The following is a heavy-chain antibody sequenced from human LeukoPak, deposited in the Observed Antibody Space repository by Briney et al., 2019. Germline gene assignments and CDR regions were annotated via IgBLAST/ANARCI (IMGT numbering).Heavy chain of an antibody. D-gene: IGHD3-22*01. J-gene: IGHJ3*02. CDR2: IYSGGST. CDR1: GFTVSSSY. V-gene: IGHV3-66*01. CDR3: ARDGQYPGYDSSCHGAIDI. Sequence: GGSLRLSCAASGFTVSSSYMSWVRQAPGKALEWVSVIYSGGSTYYADSVKGRFTISRDNSKNTLYLQMNSLRAEDTAVYYCARDGQYPGYDSSCHGAIDIWGQGTMVTVSS.